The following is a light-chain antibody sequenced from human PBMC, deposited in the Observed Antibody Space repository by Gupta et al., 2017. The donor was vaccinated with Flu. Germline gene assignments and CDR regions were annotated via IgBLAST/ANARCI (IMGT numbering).Light chain of an antibody. J-gene: IGLJ2*01. Sequence: QSVLTQPPSASGTPGQRVTISCSGSSSNVGTNPVNWYQQLPGTAPKLLIFSNNQRPSGVPDRFSGSRSGTSASLAISVLQSEDEADYYCAAWDDTLDGHVVFGGGTKLTVL. V-gene: IGLV1-44*01. CDR2: SNN. CDR1: SSNVGTNP. CDR3: AAWDDTLDGHVV.